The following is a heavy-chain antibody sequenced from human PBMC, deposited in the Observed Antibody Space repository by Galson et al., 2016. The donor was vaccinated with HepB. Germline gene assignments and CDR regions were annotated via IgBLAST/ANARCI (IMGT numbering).Heavy chain of an antibody. CDR2: IKSKNDGETT. CDR1: GFGFSHAW. Sequence: SCATSGFGFSHAWMHWVRQAPGKGLEWVGRIKSKNDGETTHYAAPVKGRSAISRDDSKNTLYLQINSLKTEDTAVYYCTVGATYDFWSGYYMLDPWGQGTLVTVSS. J-gene: IGHJ5*02. V-gene: IGHV3-15*07. CDR3: TVGATYDFWSGYYMLDP. D-gene: IGHD3-3*01.